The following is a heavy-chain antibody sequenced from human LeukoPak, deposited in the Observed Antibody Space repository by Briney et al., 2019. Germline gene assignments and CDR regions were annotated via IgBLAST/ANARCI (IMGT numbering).Heavy chain of an antibody. CDR2: INSDGSST. CDR1: GFSFSFYW. J-gene: IGHJ6*04. D-gene: IGHD2-15*01. V-gene: IGHV3-74*01. Sequence: GGSLRLSCAASGFSFSFYWMHWVRQAPGKGLVWVTGINSDGSSTNYADSVRGRFTISRDNTKNTLYLQMNSLRAEDTALYYCARDLGDYSKGMDVWGKGTTVTVSS. CDR3: ARDLGDYSKGMDV.